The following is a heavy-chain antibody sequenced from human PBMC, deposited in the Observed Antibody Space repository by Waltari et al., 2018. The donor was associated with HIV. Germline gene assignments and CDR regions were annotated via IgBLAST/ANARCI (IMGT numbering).Heavy chain of an antibody. D-gene: IGHD3-22*01. CDR3: ARDHYYGSSGYYSDY. CDR1: GYNFTNYG. J-gene: IGHJ4*02. CDR2: SSGYNGNT. V-gene: IGHV1-18*01. Sequence: QVHLVQSGAELRKPGASVTVSCKASGYNFTNYGITWVRQAPGQGLEWRGWSSGYNGNTKNAQKVRGRVTITTDTSTSTAYLEMGSLRFDDTAVYYCARDHYYGSSGYYSDYWGQGTLVTVSS.